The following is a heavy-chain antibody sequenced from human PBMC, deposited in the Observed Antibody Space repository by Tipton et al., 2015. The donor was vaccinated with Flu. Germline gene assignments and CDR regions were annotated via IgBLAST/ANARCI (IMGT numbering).Heavy chain of an antibody. Sequence: LVKPTETLSLICSVSGGSFSNYYWSWVRQPPGKGLEWIGYINNSGGRTKYSPSLQSRATISLDMSRSQFSLKLSSVTAADTAVYYCARGCAGGSCYSHWGQGTMVTISS. V-gene: IGHV4-59*12. D-gene: IGHD2-15*01. CDR2: INNSGGRT. CDR1: GGSFSNYY. J-gene: IGHJ3*01. CDR3: ARGCAGGSCYSH.